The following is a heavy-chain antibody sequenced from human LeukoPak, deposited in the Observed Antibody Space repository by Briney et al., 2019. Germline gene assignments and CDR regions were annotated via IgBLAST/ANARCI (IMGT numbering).Heavy chain of an antibody. J-gene: IGHJ4*02. Sequence: GGSLRLSCAASGFTFSSYEMNWVRQAPGKGLEWVSYISSSGSTIYYADSVKGRFTISRDNAKNSLYLQMNSLRAEDTAVYYCARDLDCSGGSCCPAFDYWGQGTLVTVSS. CDR1: GFTFSSYE. CDR2: ISSSGSTI. D-gene: IGHD2-15*01. V-gene: IGHV3-48*03. CDR3: ARDLDCSGGSCCPAFDY.